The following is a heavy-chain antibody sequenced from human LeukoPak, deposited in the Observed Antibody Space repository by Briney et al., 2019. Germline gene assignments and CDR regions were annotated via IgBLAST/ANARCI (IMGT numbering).Heavy chain of an antibody. CDR3: ARDATSGSWENWFDP. CDR2: IYYSGST. J-gene: IGHJ5*02. V-gene: IGHV4-31*03. CDR1: GGSISSGGYY. D-gene: IGHD3-10*01. Sequence: SETLSLTCTVSGGSISSGGYYWSWIRQHPGKGLEWIGYIYYSGSTYYNPSLKSRVTISVDTSRNQFSLKLSSVTAADTAVYYCARDATSGSWENWFDPWGQGTLVTVSS.